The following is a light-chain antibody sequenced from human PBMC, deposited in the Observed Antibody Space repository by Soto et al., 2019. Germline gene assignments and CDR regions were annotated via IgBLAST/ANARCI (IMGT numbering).Light chain of an antibody. CDR3: RSYTSSSTYV. Sequence: QAALTQPASVSGSPGQSIAISCTGTSSDVGGYNYVSWYQQHPGKALKLIIYDVTNRPSGVSNRFSGSKSGNTASLTISGLQAEDEADYYCRSYTSSSTYVFGAGTKVTVL. J-gene: IGLJ1*01. V-gene: IGLV2-14*01. CDR1: SSDVGGYNY. CDR2: DVT.